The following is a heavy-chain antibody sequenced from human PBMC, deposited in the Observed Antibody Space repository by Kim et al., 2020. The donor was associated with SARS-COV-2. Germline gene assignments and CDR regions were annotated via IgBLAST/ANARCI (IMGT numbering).Heavy chain of an antibody. CDR2: IHYTGTT. Sequence: SETLSLTCRVFGGSISSFYWGWVRQPPGKGLEWIGYIHYTGTTGYNPSLKGRVTISVDTSTNDFSLNMKSVTGSDTAVYYCARQYRTSSWYGG. V-gene: IGHV4-59*01. CDR1: GGSISSFY. J-gene: IGHJ1*01. D-gene: IGHD6-13*01. CDR3: ARQYRTSSWY.